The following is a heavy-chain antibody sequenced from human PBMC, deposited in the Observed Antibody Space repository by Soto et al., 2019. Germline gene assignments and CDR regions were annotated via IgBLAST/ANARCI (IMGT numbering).Heavy chain of an antibody. D-gene: IGHD3-3*01. CDR1: GGTFSSYA. Sequence: QVQLVQSGAEVKKPGSSVKVSCKASGGTFSSYAISWVRQAPGQGLEWMGGIIPIFGTANYAQKFQGRVTITADESTSTAYMELSSLRYEDTAVYYCASTLGALEWLRYGMDVWGQGTTVTVSS. CDR3: ASTLGALEWLRYGMDV. CDR2: IIPIFGTA. J-gene: IGHJ6*02. V-gene: IGHV1-69*01.